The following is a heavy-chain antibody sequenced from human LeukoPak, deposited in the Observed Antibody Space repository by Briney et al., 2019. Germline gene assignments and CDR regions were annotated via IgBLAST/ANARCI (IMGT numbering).Heavy chain of an antibody. J-gene: IGHJ4*02. CDR2: ISGDGSST. Sequence: GGSLRLSCAASGFSFSNSWMHWVHQAPGKGLVCVSRISGDGSSTSYADSVKGRFTVSRDNAKNTLYLQMNSLRAEDTAVYYCARTTSLDYWGQGTLVTVSS. V-gene: IGHV3-74*01. CDR3: ARTTSLDY. D-gene: IGHD1-1*01. CDR1: GFSFSNSW.